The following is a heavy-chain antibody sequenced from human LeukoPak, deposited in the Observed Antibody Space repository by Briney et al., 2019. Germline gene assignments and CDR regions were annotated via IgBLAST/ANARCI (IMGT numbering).Heavy chain of an antibody. CDR3: ARDLGGYNYGYSFDF. CDR2: IYTSGNT. Sequence: PSETLSLTCTVSGGSISGYYWNWIRQPAGKGLEWIGRIYTSGNTNYNPSLKSRVTMSVDTSKNQFFLKLFSVTAADTAVYYCARDLGGYNYGYSFDFWGQGTLVTVSS. J-gene: IGHJ4*02. D-gene: IGHD5-18*01. V-gene: IGHV4-4*07. CDR1: GGSISGYY.